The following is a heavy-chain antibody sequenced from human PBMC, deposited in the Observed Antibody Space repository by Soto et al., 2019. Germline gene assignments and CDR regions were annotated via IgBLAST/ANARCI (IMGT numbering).Heavy chain of an antibody. CDR3: LRTPPDSSGSYYYYYGMDV. Sequence: GGSLRLSCSASGFTFSSYAMHWVRQAPGKGLEYVSAISSNGGSTYYADSVKGRFTISRDNSKNTLYLQMSSLRAEDTAVYYCLRTPPDSSGSYYYYYGMDVWGQGTTVTVSS. J-gene: IGHJ6*02. V-gene: IGHV3-64D*08. CDR2: ISSNGGST. CDR1: GFTFSSYA. D-gene: IGHD3-22*01.